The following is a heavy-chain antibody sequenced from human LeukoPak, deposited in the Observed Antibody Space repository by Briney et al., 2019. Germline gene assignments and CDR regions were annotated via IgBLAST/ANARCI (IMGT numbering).Heavy chain of an antibody. CDR2: IYYSGST. CDR1: VGSISSYY. Sequence: PSETLSLTCTVSVGSISSYYWSWIRQPPGKGLEWIGYIYYSGSTNYNPSLKSRVTISVDTSKNQFSLKLSSVTAANTAVYYCARQIVVVPDAIGPDAFDIWGQGTMVTVSS. J-gene: IGHJ3*02. CDR3: ARQIVVVPDAIGPDAFDI. D-gene: IGHD2-2*01. V-gene: IGHV4-59*01.